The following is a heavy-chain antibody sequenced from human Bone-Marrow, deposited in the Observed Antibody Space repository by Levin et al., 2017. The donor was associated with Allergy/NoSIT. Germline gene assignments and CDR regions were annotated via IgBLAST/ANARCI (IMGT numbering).Heavy chain of an antibody. CDR3: ARGSARDYVWGSSIRSGPLDI. CDR1: GLTFSSHA. J-gene: IGHJ3*02. CDR2: ISSDGNKK. V-gene: IGHV3-30-3*01. Sequence: GGSLRLSCAASGLTFSSHAVHWVRQAPGKGLEWVAVISSDGNKKYFADSVKGRFSMSRDSSNTVFLQMDSLRPEDTAVYFCARGSARDYVWGSSIRSGPLDIWGQGTMVTVSS. D-gene: IGHD3-16*01.